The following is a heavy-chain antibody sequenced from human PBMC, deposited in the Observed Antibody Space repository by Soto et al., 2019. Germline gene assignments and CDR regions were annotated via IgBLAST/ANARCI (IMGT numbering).Heavy chain of an antibody. D-gene: IGHD3-22*01. CDR2: ISYDGSNK. CDR3: ARDTYYYDSSGYYPPDY. V-gene: IGHV3-30-3*01. CDR1: GFTFSSYA. J-gene: IGHJ4*02. Sequence: ESGGGVVQPGRSLRLSCAASGFTFSSYAMHWVRQAPGKGLEWVAVISYDGSNKYYADSVKGRFTISRDNSKNTLYLQMNSLRAEDTAVYYCARDTYYYDSSGYYPPDYWGQGTLVTVSS.